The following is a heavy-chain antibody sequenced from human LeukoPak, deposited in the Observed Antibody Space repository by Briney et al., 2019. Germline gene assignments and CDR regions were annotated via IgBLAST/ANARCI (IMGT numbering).Heavy chain of an antibody. D-gene: IGHD3-10*01. Sequence: ASVKVSCKASGYTFTTHSINWLRQAPGQGLEWMGWINTNTGNPTYAQGFTGRFVFSLDTSVSTAYLQISSLKAEDTAVYYCARRLLWFGELDWYFDLWGRGTLVTVSS. CDR2: INTNTGNP. J-gene: IGHJ2*01. V-gene: IGHV7-4-1*02. CDR1: GYTFTTHS. CDR3: ARRLLWFGELDWYFDL.